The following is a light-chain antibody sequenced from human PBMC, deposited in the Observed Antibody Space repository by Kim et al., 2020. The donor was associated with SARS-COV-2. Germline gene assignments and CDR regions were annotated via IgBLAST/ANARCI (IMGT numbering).Light chain of an antibody. V-gene: IGKV3-15*01. Sequence: IVMTQSPATLSVSPGERATLSCRASQSFSSNLAWYQQKPGQAPRLLIYGASTRATGIPARFSGSGSGTEFTLTISSLQSEDFAVYYCRQYHNWPRTFGQGTKVEIK. J-gene: IGKJ1*01. CDR3: RQYHNWPRT. CDR1: QSFSSN. CDR2: GAS.